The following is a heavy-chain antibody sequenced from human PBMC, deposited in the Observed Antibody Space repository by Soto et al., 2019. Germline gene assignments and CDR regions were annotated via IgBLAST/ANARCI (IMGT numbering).Heavy chain of an antibody. D-gene: IGHD2-2*01. Sequence: SETLSLTCTASGGSISSSSYYWGWIRQPPGKGREWIGGIYYSGSTYHNPSLKSRVTTSVDTSKNQFTLKLRSETAADTAVYYCARLSRYCSSTSSYLPNWFDPWGQGTLVTVSS. V-gene: IGHV4-39*01. CDR1: GGSISSSSYY. CDR2: IYYSGST. J-gene: IGHJ5*02. CDR3: ARLSRYCSSTSSYLPNWFDP.